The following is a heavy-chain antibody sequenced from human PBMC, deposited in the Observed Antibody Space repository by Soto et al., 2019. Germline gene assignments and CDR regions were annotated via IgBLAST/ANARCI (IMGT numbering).Heavy chain of an antibody. Sequence: QVQLVESGGGVVQPERSQRLSCAASKFTFGTYVMHWVRQAPGKGLEWVALISFDGSSQYYADSVKGRFTISRDNSRNTMYLQMNSLRPQDTAVYYCAREMIPMIMGGMSALDVWGHGTTVTVSS. CDR1: KFTFGTYV. V-gene: IGHV3-30*04. J-gene: IGHJ6*02. CDR3: AREMIPMIMGGMSALDV. CDR2: ISFDGSSQ. D-gene: IGHD3-22*01.